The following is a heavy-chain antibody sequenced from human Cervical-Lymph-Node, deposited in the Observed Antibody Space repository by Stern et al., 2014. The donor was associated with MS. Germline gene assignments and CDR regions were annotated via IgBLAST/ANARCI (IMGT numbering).Heavy chain of an antibody. CDR2: ICPGAFDI. Sequence: VQLVESGPEVKRPGESLKISCQASGYTFTSYWIGWVRQMPGKGLEWIAIICPGAFDINYGPSFQGQVTNSADKSSSTAYLQWNNLKASDTAIYYCARQRYFDYWGQGTLVTVSS. J-gene: IGHJ4*02. CDR1: GYTFTSYW. CDR3: ARQRYFDY. V-gene: IGHV5-51*01.